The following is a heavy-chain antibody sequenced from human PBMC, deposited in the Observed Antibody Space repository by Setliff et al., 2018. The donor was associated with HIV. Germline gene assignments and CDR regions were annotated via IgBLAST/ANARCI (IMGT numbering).Heavy chain of an antibody. V-gene: IGHV3-30*18. CDR3: AKGSLPSGYSYGFFDY. J-gene: IGHJ4*02. D-gene: IGHD5-18*01. Sequence: GGSLRLSCAASRFTFSIFGMHWVRQAPGKGLEWVAFMSYDGTNKYYADSVQGRFTISRDNSKNTLYLQMKSLRTEDTAVYYCAKGSLPSGYSYGFFDYWGQGTLVTVSS. CDR2: MSYDGTNK. CDR1: RFTFSIFG.